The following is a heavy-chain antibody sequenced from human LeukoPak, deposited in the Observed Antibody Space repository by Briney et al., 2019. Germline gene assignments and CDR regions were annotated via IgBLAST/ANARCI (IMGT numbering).Heavy chain of an antibody. J-gene: IGHJ4*02. CDR1: GSSISSYY. V-gene: IGHV4-59*01. Sequence: PSETLSLTCTVSGSSISSYYWSWIRQPPGKGLEWIGYIYYSGSTNYNPSLKSRVTISVDTSKNQFSLKLSSVTAADTAVYYCARAQVGDSSWHFDYWGQGTLVTVSS. D-gene: IGHD6-13*01. CDR2: IYYSGST. CDR3: ARAQVGDSSWHFDY.